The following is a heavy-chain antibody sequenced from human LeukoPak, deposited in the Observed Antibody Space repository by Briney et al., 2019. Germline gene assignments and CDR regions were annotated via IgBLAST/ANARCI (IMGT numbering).Heavy chain of an antibody. J-gene: IGHJ5*02. D-gene: IGHD3-22*01. CDR3: ARDKHDSSGPAP. V-gene: IGHV3-9*01. Sequence: GGSLRLSCAASGFTFDDYAMHWVRQAPGKGLEWVSGISWNSGSIGYADSVKGRFTISRDNAKNSLYLQMNSLRAEDTAVYYCARDKHDSSGPAPWGQGTLVTVSS. CDR2: ISWNSGSI. CDR1: GFTFDDYA.